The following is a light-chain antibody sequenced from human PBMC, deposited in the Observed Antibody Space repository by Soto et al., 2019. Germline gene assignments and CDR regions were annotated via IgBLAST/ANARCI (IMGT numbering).Light chain of an antibody. CDR1: ISDIGGYNF. Sequence: QSALTQPASVSGSPGQSITISCTGTISDIGGYNFISWYQHHPGKAPKLVIYDVNNRPSGISYRFSGSKSGNTASLTISGLQADDEADYYCSSYTSRATLVFGGGTKLTVL. V-gene: IGLV2-14*01. CDR2: DVN. J-gene: IGLJ2*01. CDR3: SSYTSRATLV.